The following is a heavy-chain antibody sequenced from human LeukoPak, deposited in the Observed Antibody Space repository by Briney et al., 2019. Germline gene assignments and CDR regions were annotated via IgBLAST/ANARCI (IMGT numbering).Heavy chain of an antibody. CDR3: ARSGADNWNYEFDY. Sequence: GASVTVSCKASGYTFNTYAMNWVRQAPGQGLEWMGWINTNTGKPTYAQGFRGRFDFSLDTSVSTAYLQISSLKTEDTAVYYCARSGADNWNYEFDYWGQGTLVTVSS. CDR2: INTNTGKP. J-gene: IGHJ4*02. D-gene: IGHD1-7*01. V-gene: IGHV7-4-1*02. CDR1: GYTFNTYA.